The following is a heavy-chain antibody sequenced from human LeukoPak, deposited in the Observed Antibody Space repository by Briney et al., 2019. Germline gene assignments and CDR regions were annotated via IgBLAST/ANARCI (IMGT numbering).Heavy chain of an antibody. CDR3: ARIVEEGWLGELSEHYFDY. Sequence: ESGPVLVKPTETLTLTCTVSGFSLSNARMGVSWIRQPPGKALEWLAHIFSNDEKSYSTSLKSRLTISKDTSKSQVVLTMTNMDPVDTATYYCARIVEEGWLGELSEHYFDYWGQGTLVTVSS. D-gene: IGHD3-10*01. V-gene: IGHV2-26*01. J-gene: IGHJ4*02. CDR2: IFSNDEK. CDR1: GFSLSNARMG.